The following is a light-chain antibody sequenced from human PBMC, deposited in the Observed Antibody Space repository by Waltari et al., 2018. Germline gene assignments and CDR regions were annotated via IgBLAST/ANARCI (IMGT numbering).Light chain of an antibody. Sequence: DIVMTQSPLSLSVTPGEPASISCRSSQSLLHRNGYNDLDWYLQRPGQSPKLLVYLGSNRSAGVPDRFSGSGSGTDFTLKISRVEADDVGVYYCMQSLHTPLTFGQGTKVEI. CDR2: LGS. CDR3: MQSLHTPLT. J-gene: IGKJ1*01. CDR1: QSLLHRNGYND. V-gene: IGKV2-28*01.